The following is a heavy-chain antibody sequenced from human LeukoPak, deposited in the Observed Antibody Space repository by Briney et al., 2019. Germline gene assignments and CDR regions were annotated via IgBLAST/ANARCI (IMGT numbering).Heavy chain of an antibody. V-gene: IGHV4-61*01. CDR1: GGSVSSGSYY. CDR2: IYYSGST. J-gene: IGHJ2*01. Sequence: SETLSLTCTVSGGSVSSGSYYWSWIRQPPGKGLEWIGYIYYSGSTNYNPSLKSRVTISVDKSKNQFSLKLSSVTAADTAVYYCAGDGTVVTAIPRNWYFDLWGRGTLVTVSS. D-gene: IGHD2-21*02. CDR3: AGDGTVVTAIPRNWYFDL.